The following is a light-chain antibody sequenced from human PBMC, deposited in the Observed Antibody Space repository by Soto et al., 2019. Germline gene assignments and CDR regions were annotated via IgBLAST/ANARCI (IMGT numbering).Light chain of an antibody. J-gene: IGKJ1*01. V-gene: IGKV3-20*01. CDR2: GAS. CDR3: QQHGSSPRT. CDR1: QSVSSSY. Sequence: EIVLTQSPGTLSLSPGERVTLSCRASQSVSSSYLAWYQQKPGQAPRLLLYGASSRATGIPDRFSGSGSGTELTLTISRLEPEDFAVYFCQQHGSSPRTFGQGTKVEIK.